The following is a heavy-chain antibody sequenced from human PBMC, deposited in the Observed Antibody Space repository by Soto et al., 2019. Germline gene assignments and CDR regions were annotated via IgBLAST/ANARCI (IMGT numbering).Heavy chain of an antibody. Sequence: SETLSLTCAVYGGGFSGYYWSWILQPPGKRLEWVGEINHSGSTNYNPSLKTRVTISVDTSKNQFSLKLSPVTAADTAVYYCARGHKYSRSFRVLGRYYYYAMDVWGQGTTVTVSS. J-gene: IGHJ6*02. D-gene: IGHD6-13*01. V-gene: IGHV4-34*01. CDR2: INHSGST. CDR1: GGGFSGYY. CDR3: ARGHKYSRSFRVLGRYYYYAMDV.